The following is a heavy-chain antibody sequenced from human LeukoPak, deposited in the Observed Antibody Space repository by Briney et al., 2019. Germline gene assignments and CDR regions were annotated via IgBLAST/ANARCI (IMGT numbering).Heavy chain of an antibody. CDR2: INHSGST. CDR3: ARGPYCSSTSCYTVAGLDY. D-gene: IGHD2-2*02. CDR1: GGSFSGYY. V-gene: IGHV4-34*01. J-gene: IGHJ4*02. Sequence: SETLSLTCAVYGGSFSGYYWSWIRQPPGKGLEWIGEINHSGSTNYNPSLKSRVTISVDTSKNQFSLKLSSVTAADTAVYYCARGPYCSSTSCYTVAGLDYWGQGTLVTVSS.